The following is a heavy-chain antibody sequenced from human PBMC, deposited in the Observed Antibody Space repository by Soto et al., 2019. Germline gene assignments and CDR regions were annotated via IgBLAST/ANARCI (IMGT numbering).Heavy chain of an antibody. CDR2: IYYSGST. Sequence: PSGTLSLTCTVSGGSISSGGYYWSWIRQQPGKGLEWIGYIYYSGSTYYNPSLKSRVTISVDTSKNQFSLKLSSVTAADTAVYYCARGYDSSGSRLDPWGQGTLVTVSS. D-gene: IGHD3-22*01. J-gene: IGHJ5*02. CDR3: ARGYDSSGSRLDP. CDR1: GGSISSGGYY. V-gene: IGHV4-31*03.